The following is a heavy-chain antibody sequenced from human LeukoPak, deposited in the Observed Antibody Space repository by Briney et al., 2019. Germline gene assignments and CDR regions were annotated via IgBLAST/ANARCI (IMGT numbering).Heavy chain of an antibody. J-gene: IGHJ3*02. CDR1: GFTFDDYA. V-gene: IGHV3-9*01. CDR3: ARDRFQSGGSPNGFDI. Sequence: PGGSLRLSCAASGFTFDDYAMHWVRQAPGKGLEWVSGISWNSGSIGYADSVKGRFTISRDNAKNSLYLQMNSLRAEDTAVCYCARDRFQSGGSPNGFDIWGRGTMVTVSS. CDR2: ISWNSGSI. D-gene: IGHD1-26*01.